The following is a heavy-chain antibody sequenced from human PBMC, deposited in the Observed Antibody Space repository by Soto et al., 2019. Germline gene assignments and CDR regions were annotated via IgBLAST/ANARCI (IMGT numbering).Heavy chain of an antibody. J-gene: IGHJ6*02. CDR1: GFTFSSYA. Sequence: PGGSLRLSCAASGFTFSSYAMSWVRQAPGKGLEWVSAISGSGGSTYYADSVKGRFTISRDNSKNTLYLQMNSLRAEDTAVYYCAKDLGSSWSLGSTFGANYYYGMDVWGQGTTVTVSS. D-gene: IGHD6-13*01. CDR3: AKDLGSSWSLGSTFGANYYYGMDV. V-gene: IGHV3-23*01. CDR2: ISGSGGST.